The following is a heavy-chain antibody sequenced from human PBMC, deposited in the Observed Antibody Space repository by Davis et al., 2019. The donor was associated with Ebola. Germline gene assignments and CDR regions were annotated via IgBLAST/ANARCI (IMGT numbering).Heavy chain of an antibody. Sequence: GESLKISCAASGFTFSSYAMSWVRQAPGKGLEWVSAISGSGGSTYYADSVKGRFTISRDNAKNTLYLQMNSLRAEDTAVYYCARDITIFGVVIQSAFDIWGQGTMVTVSS. CDR2: ISGSGGST. J-gene: IGHJ3*02. CDR3: ARDITIFGVVIQSAFDI. V-gene: IGHV3-23*01. D-gene: IGHD3-3*01. CDR1: GFTFSSYA.